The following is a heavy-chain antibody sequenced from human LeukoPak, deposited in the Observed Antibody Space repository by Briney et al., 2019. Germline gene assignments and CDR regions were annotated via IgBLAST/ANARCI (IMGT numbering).Heavy chain of an antibody. CDR3: ASTSSYDRSGIHFDY. CDR1: GGSISSSSYY. Sequence: SETLSLTCTVSGGSISSSSYYWGWIRQPPGKGLEWIGSIYYSGSTYYNPSLKSRVTISVDTSKNQFSLKVSSVTAADTAVYYCASTSSYDRSGIHFDYWGQGTLVTVSS. D-gene: IGHD3-22*01. CDR2: IYYSGST. J-gene: IGHJ4*02. V-gene: IGHV4-39*07.